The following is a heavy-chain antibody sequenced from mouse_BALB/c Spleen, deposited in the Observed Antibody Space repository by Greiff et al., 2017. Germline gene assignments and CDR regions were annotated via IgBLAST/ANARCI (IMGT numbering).Heavy chain of an antibody. CDR3: ARVGTPYYFDY. Sequence: VQVVESGAELAKPGASVKMSCKASGYTFTSYWMHWVKQRPGQGLEWIGYINPSTGYTEYNQKFKDKATLTADKSSSTAYMQLSSLTSEDSAVYYCARVGTPYYFDYWGQGTTLTVSS. V-gene: IGHV1-7*01. CDR1: GYTFTSYW. D-gene: IGHD2-14*01. CDR2: INPSTGYT. J-gene: IGHJ2*01.